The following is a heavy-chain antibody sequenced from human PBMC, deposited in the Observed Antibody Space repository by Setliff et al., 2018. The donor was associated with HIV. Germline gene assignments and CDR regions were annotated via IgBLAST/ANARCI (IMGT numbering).Heavy chain of an antibody. CDR1: GFTLSDYY. J-gene: IGHJ6*03. CDR2: SSSSGGSR. Sequence: GGSLRLSCATSGFTLSDYYINWIRQAPGKGLEWVSYSSSSGGSRYYADSVKGRFTISRDNAKNSLYLQMNSLRAEDTAVYYCARSHYYYYYMDVWGKGTTVTVSS. V-gene: IGHV3-11*04. CDR3: ARSHYYYYYMDV.